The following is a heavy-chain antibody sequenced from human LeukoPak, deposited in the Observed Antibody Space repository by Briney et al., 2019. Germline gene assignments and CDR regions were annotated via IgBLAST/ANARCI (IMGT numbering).Heavy chain of an antibody. D-gene: IGHD3-3*01. CDR3: ARGFWSGTNGFDY. Sequence: ASVKVSCKASGYTFTSYGISWVRQAPGQGLEWMGWISAYNGNTNYAQKFQGRVTITTDESTSTAYMELSSLRSEDTAVYYCARGFWSGTNGFDYWGQGTLVTVSS. CDR2: ISAYNGNT. J-gene: IGHJ4*02. V-gene: IGHV1-18*01. CDR1: GYTFTSYG.